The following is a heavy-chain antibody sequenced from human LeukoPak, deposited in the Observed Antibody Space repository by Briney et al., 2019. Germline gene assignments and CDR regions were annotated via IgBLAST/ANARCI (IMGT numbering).Heavy chain of an antibody. CDR2: IYHSGST. D-gene: IGHD6-13*01. J-gene: IGHJ4*02. CDR3: ATGGSSWNEY. Sequence: KPSETLSLTCAVSGGSISSRNWWSWVRQPPGKGLEWIGGIYHSGSTYYNPSLESRLTMSLDKSKNQFSLNLYSMAAADTAVYFCATGGSSWNEYWGQGTLVTVSS. V-gene: IGHV4-4*02. CDR1: GGSISSRNW.